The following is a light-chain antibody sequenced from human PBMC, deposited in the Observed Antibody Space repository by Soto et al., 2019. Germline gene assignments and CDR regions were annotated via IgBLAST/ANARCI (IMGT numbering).Light chain of an antibody. CDR3: QTYNSSPST. CDR2: AAS. J-gene: IGKJ2*01. Sequence: DIQMTQSPSSLSASVGDRVTITCRASQGISNYLDWYQQKPGKVPKLLIYAASTLQSGVPSRFSGSGSWTDFTLSISSLPPEDVATYYCQTYNSSPSTFGQGTKLEIK. CDR1: QGISNY. V-gene: IGKV1-27*01.